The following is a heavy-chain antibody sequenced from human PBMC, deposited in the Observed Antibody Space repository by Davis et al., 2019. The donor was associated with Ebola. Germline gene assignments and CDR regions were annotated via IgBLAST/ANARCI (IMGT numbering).Heavy chain of an antibody. CDR3: ARGPPPYCSGGSCYGDWFDP. V-gene: IGHV4-61*01. J-gene: IGHJ5*02. CDR1: GGSVGSGSYY. Sequence: MPSETLSLTCTVSGGSVGSGSYYWSWIRQPPGKGLGWIGCFYYSGSTNYNPSLKSRVTISVDTSKNQFSLKLSSVTAADTAVYYCARGPPPYCSGGSCYGDWFDPWGQGTLVTVSS. D-gene: IGHD2-15*01. CDR2: FYYSGST.